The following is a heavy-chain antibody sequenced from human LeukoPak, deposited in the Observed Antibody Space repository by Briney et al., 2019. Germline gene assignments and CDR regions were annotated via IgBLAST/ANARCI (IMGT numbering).Heavy chain of an antibody. D-gene: IGHD3-16*02. CDR3: ARGSGDYVWGSYRYKGDYFDY. Sequence: YPSETLSHTCAVYGGSFSGYYWSWIRQPPGKGLEWIGEINHSGSTNYNPSLKSRVTISVDTSKNQFSLKLSSVTAADTAVYYCARGSGDYVWGSYRYKGDYFDYWGQGTLVTVSS. CDR1: GGSFSGYY. V-gene: IGHV4-34*01. J-gene: IGHJ4*02. CDR2: INHSGST.